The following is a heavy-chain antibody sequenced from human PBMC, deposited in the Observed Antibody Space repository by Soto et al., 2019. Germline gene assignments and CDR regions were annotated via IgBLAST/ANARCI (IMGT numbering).Heavy chain of an antibody. CDR3: ARGGSRSVTTVTNNWFDP. Sequence: SETLSLTCAVSGGSISSGGYSWSWIRQPPGKGLEWIGYIYHSGSTYYNPSLKSRVTISVDRSKNQFSLKLSSVTAADTAVYYCARGGSRSVTTVTNNWFDPWGQGTLVTVSS. J-gene: IGHJ5*02. CDR2: IYHSGST. V-gene: IGHV4-30-2*01. CDR1: GGSISSGGYS. D-gene: IGHD4-4*01.